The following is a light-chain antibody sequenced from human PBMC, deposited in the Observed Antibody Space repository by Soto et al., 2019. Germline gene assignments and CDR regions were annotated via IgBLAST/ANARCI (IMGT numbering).Light chain of an antibody. CDR3: HQRTNWPWT. CDR1: KSVSSY. CDR2: DAS. V-gene: IGKV3-11*01. J-gene: IGKJ1*01. Sequence: EIVLTKYRATLSLYPAERATLSCRASKSVSSYLAWYQQKPGQAPRLLIYDASNRATGIPARFSGSGSGTDFTLTISSLEPEDFEVYYYHQRTNWPWTFGQVTMVDIK.